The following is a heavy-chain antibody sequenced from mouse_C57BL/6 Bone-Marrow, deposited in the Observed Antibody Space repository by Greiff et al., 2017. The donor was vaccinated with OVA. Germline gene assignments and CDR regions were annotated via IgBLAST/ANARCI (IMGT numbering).Heavy chain of an antibody. CDR2: SRNKANDYTT. Sequence: EVKLVESGGGLVQSGRSLRLSCATSGFTFSDFYMEWVRQAPGKGLEWIAASRNKANDYTTEYSASVKGRFIVSRETSHSILYLQMNALRAEYTAIYYCARGLLLSYWGQGTSVTVSS. CDR1: GFTFSDFY. V-gene: IGHV7-1*01. CDR3: ARGLLLSY. J-gene: IGHJ4*01. D-gene: IGHD1-1*02.